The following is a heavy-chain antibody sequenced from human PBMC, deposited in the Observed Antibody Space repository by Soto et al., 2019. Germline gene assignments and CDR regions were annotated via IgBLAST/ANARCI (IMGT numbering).Heavy chain of an antibody. CDR3: ARGSSGWGEVDWYFDL. Sequence: QVQLVQSGAEVKKPGASVKVSCKASGYTFTSYDINWVRQATGQGLEWMGWMNPNSGNTGYAQKFQGRVNMTRNTSISTAYMELRSLRSEDTAVYYCARGSSGWGEVDWYFDLWGRGTLVTVSS. V-gene: IGHV1-8*01. J-gene: IGHJ2*01. D-gene: IGHD6-19*01. CDR1: GYTFTSYD. CDR2: MNPNSGNT.